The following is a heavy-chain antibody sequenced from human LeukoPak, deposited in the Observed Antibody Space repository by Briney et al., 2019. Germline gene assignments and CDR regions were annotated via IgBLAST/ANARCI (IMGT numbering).Heavy chain of an antibody. V-gene: IGHV3-7*02. CDR2: IKQDGSEK. Sequence: PGGSLRLSCAASGFTFSSYRMSWVRQAPGKGLEWVANIKQDGSEKYYVDSVKGRFTFSRDNAKNSLYLQMNSLRVEDTAVYYCARNRDWAFDYWGQGSLVTVSS. CDR1: GFTFSSYR. CDR3: ARNRDWAFDY. D-gene: IGHD2-21*02. J-gene: IGHJ4*02.